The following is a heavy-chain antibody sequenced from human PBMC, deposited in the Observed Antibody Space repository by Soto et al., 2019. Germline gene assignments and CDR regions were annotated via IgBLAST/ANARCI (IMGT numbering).Heavy chain of an antibody. CDR1: GFIFSDYE. D-gene: IGHD2-8*02. CDR2: ISDGGTTI. CDR3: VKEYCTGVTCFDAFEL. J-gene: IGHJ3*01. Sequence: EAELVESGGGLVQPGGSLTLSCAASGFIFSDYEVDWVRQAPGRGPEWISYISDGGTTIYYAASVKGRFTISRDDAKKSLYLHMNNLRVDDTAIYFCVKEYCTGVTCFDAFELWGQGTVVTVSS. V-gene: IGHV3-48*03.